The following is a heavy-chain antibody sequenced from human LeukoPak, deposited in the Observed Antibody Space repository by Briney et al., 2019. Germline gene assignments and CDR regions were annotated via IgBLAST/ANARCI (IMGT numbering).Heavy chain of an antibody. CDR2: IIPIFGTA. Sequence: ASVKVSCKASGYTFSSYAISWVRQAPGQGLEWMGGIIPIFGTANYAQKFQGRVTITADESTSTAYMELSSLRSEDTAVYYCAGSSEMATITTGFDYWGQGTLVTVSS. J-gene: IGHJ4*02. CDR3: AGSSEMATITTGFDY. D-gene: IGHD5-24*01. V-gene: IGHV1-69*13. CDR1: GYTFSSYA.